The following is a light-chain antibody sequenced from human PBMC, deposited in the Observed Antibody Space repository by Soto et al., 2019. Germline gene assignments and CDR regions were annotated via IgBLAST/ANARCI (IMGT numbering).Light chain of an antibody. CDR3: QQYGSSPLT. CDR1: QSITSNY. J-gene: IGKJ1*01. CDR2: GAS. Sequence: ETVLTQSPGTLSLSPGEGATISCRASQSITSNYLAWYQQKPGQAPRLLIYGASSRATGIPDRFSGSGSGTDFTLTISRLEPEDFAVYYCQQYGSSPLTFGQGTKV. V-gene: IGKV3-20*01.